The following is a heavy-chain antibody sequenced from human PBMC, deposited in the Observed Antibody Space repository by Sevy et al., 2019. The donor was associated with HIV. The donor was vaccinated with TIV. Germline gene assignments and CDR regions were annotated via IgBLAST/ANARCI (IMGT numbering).Heavy chain of an antibody. CDR3: AAGTGTSDFDH. J-gene: IGHJ4*02. V-gene: IGHV3-15*01. CDR2: IKRKTDAATG. D-gene: IGHD1-7*01. CDR1: GFTFSEAW. Sequence: GGSLRLSCAASGFTFSEAWMSWVRQAPGKGLEWVGRIKRKTDAATGGFAAPVRGRFSISRDDSANRVYLVMNNLKPEDTGVYYCAAGTGTSDFDHWGQGTLVTVSS.